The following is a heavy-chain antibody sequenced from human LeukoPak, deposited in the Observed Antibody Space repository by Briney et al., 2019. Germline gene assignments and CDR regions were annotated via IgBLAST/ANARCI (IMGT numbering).Heavy chain of an antibody. CDR1: GGSISSSSFY. Sequence: SETLSLTCTVSGGSISSSSFYWGWIRQPPGKGLEWIGSMSYSGSSYHNPSLKSRVTISVDTSKNQFSLKLSSVTAADTAVYYCARDFAQILGAFDIWGQGTMVTVSS. CDR3: ARDFAQILGAFDI. CDR2: MSYSGSS. D-gene: IGHD3-3*01. V-gene: IGHV4-39*07. J-gene: IGHJ3*02.